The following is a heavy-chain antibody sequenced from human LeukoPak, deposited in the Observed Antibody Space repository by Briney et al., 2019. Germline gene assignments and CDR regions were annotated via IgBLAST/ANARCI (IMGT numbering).Heavy chain of an antibody. V-gene: IGHV3-9*01. J-gene: IGHJ4*02. CDR3: AKDFPPDY. CDR2: ISWNSGSI. CDR1: GFTFDDYA. Sequence: GGSLRLYCAASGFTFDDYAMHWVRQAPGKGLEWVSGISWNSGSIGYADSVKGRFTISRDNAKNSLYLQMNSLRAEDTALYYCAKDFPPDYWGQGTLVTVSS.